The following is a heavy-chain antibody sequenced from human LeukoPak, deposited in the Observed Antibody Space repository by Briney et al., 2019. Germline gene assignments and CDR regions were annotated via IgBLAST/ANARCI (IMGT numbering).Heavy chain of an antibody. D-gene: IGHD6-13*01. V-gene: IGHV6-1*01. Sequence: SQTLSLTCAISGDSVSSNSAAWNWIRQSPSTGLEWLGRTYYRSKWYNDYAVSVKSRITINPDTSKNQFALQLNSVTPEDTAVYYCAREWPDIAAAGYWFDPWGQGTLVTVSS. CDR2: TYYRSKWYN. CDR1: GDSVSSNSAA. CDR3: AREWPDIAAAGYWFDP. J-gene: IGHJ5*02.